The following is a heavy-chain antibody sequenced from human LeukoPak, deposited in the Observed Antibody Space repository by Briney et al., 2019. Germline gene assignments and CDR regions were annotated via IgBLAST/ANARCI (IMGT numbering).Heavy chain of an antibody. CDR3: AKDPRSGYSPSHYDY. CDR2: INGGGDHRT. D-gene: IGHD5-12*01. V-gene: IGHV3-23*01. Sequence: PGGSLRLSCAASGFIFSNYAMSWVRQAPGKGLGWVSAINGGGDHRTYYADSVKGRFTISRDNSNNTLYLQMNSLRVEDTAVYHCAKDPRSGYSPSHYDYWGQGALVTVSS. J-gene: IGHJ4*02. CDR1: GFIFSNYA.